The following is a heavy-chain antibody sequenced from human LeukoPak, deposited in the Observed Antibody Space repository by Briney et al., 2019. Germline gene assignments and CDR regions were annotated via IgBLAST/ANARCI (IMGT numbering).Heavy chain of an antibody. CDR2: IYTSGST. Sequence: KASETLSLTCTVSGDSINSFYWSWIRQPAGKGLEWIGRIYTSGSTNYSPSLKSRVTMSVDTSKNQFSLKLSSVTAADTAVYYCARSPQGTATTANWLDPWGQGTLVTVSS. J-gene: IGHJ5*02. CDR1: GDSINSFY. V-gene: IGHV4-4*07. CDR3: ARSPQGTATTANWLDP. D-gene: IGHD4-17*01.